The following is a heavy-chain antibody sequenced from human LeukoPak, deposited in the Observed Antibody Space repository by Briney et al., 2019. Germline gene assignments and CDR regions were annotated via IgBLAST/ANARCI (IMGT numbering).Heavy chain of an antibody. Sequence: GASVKVSCKASGYTVTDYYSHWVRQAPGQGVEWMGWINPNSGATNYAQKFQGRVTMSRDTSISTAYMELSRLRSDDTAVYYCARGGAVAGNYYYYGMDVWGQGTTVTVSS. CDR2: INPNSGAT. J-gene: IGHJ6*02. D-gene: IGHD6-19*01. V-gene: IGHV1-2*02. CDR1: GYTVTDYY. CDR3: ARGGAVAGNYYYYGMDV.